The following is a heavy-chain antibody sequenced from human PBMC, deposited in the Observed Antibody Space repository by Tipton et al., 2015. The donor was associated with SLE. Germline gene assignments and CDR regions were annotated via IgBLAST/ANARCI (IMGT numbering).Heavy chain of an antibody. J-gene: IGHJ4*02. CDR3: ARGLNWGSPSSFDY. CDR1: GGSISSGGYS. CDR2: IYHSGST. V-gene: IGHV4-30-2*01. D-gene: IGHD7-27*01. Sequence: TLSLTCAVSGGSISSGGYSWSWIRQPPGKGLEWIGYIYHSGSTYYNPSLKSRVTISVDRSKNQFSLKLSSVTAADTAVYYCARGLNWGSPSSFDYWGQGTLVTVST.